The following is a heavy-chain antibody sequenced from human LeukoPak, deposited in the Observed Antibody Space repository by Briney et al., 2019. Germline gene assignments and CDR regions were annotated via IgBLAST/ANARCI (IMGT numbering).Heavy chain of an antibody. D-gene: IGHD6-6*01. Sequence: GGSLRLSCAASGFTFSNYAMSWVRQAPGKGLEWLSAISGGGDSTWYADSVKGRFTISGDNSKNTLSLQMNSLRAEDTTLYYCAKGSSAVRPYYFDYWGQGILVTVSS. CDR2: ISGGGDST. CDR3: AKGSSAVRPYYFDY. V-gene: IGHV3-23*01. J-gene: IGHJ4*02. CDR1: GFTFSNYA.